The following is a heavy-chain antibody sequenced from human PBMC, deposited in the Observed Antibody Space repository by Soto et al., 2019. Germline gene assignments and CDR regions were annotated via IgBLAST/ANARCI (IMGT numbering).Heavy chain of an antibody. CDR3: ARAYCSPTSCYHHGGPQYIDFYGMDV. J-gene: IGHJ6*02. Sequence: PGGSLRLSCAASGFTFSGYAFHWVRQAPGKGLEWVALLSFHGRDESYVDSVRGRFTISRDNSMNTVFLQMNSLGVGDTAVYYWARAYCSPTSCYHHGGPQYIDFYGMDVWGQGTAVTVSS. D-gene: IGHD2-2*01. V-gene: IGHV3-30*04. CDR2: LSFHGRDE. CDR1: GFTFSGYA.